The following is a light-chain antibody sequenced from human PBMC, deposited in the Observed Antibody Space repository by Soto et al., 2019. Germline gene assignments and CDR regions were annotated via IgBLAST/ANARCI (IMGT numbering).Light chain of an antibody. Sequence: DIQMTQSPSTLSASVGDRVTTTCRASQSISSWLAWYQQKPGKAPKLLIYKASSLDSGVPSRFSGSGSGTEFTLTISSLQSDDFATYYCQQYNSDSELTFGGGTKVEIK. V-gene: IGKV1-5*03. J-gene: IGKJ4*01. CDR3: QQYNSDSELT. CDR1: QSISSW. CDR2: KAS.